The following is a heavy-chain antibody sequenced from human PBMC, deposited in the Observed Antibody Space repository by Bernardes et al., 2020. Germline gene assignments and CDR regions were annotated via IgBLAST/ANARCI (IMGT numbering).Heavy chain of an antibody. J-gene: IGHJ6*04. V-gene: IGHV3-53*01. Sequence: GGSLRLSCAASGFTVSNNYMSWVRQAPGKGLEWVSVIYSGGSTYYADSVKGRFTISRDNSKNTLYLQMNSLRAEDTAVYYCARAPGGSGSGGMDVWGKGTTVTVSS. CDR3: ARAPGGSGSGGMDV. CDR2: IYSGGST. CDR1: GFTVSNNY. D-gene: IGHD2-15*01.